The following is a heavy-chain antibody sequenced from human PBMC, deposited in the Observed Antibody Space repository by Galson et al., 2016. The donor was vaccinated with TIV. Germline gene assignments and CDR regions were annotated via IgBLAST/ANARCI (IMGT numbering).Heavy chain of an antibody. CDR2: IYGGDSDT. Sequence: QSGAEVKKTGESLKISCKGSGYTFTTYWIAWVRQMPGKGLEWMGTIYGGDSDTRYSPSFQGQVTMSADKFLSTAYLQWNSLQASDTAIYYCARHSYDYYDNTGPTGGFDYWGQGTLVTVSS. CDR3: ARHSYDYYDNTGPTGGFDY. J-gene: IGHJ4*02. V-gene: IGHV5-51*01. CDR1: GYTFTTYW. D-gene: IGHD3-22*01.